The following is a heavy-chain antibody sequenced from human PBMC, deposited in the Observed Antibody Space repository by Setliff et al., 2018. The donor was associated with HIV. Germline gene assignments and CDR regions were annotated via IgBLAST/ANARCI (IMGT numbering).Heavy chain of an antibody. CDR1: GGSISSSSYY. D-gene: IGHD3-10*01. Sequence: ASETLSLTCTVSGGSISSSSYYWGWIRQPPGKGLEWIGSIYYSGSTYYNPSLKSRVTISVDTSKNQFSLKLSSVTAADTAIYYCARLNDYKLIDYWGQGTLVTVSS. V-gene: IGHV4-39*01. CDR2: IYYSGST. CDR3: ARLNDYKLIDY. J-gene: IGHJ4*02.